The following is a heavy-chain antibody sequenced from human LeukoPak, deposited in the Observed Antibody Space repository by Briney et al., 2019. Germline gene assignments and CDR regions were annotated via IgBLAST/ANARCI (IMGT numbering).Heavy chain of an antibody. CDR1: GDSISSYY. J-gene: IGHJ4*02. CDR2: IYYSGST. D-gene: IGHD4-17*01. V-gene: IGHV4-59*01. Sequence: SETLSLTCTVSGDSISSYYWSWIRQPPGKGLEWIGYIYYSGSTNYNPSLKSRVTISVDTSKNQFSLKLSSVTAADTAVYYCARLYGDYYFDYWGQGTLVTVSS. CDR3: ARLYGDYYFDY.